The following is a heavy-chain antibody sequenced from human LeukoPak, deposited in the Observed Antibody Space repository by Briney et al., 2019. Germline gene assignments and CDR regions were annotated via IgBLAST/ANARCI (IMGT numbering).Heavy chain of an antibody. J-gene: IGHJ6*02. V-gene: IGHV3-7*05. CDR1: GFTFSNYW. CDR3: ARVRVSSYYGMDI. D-gene: IGHD2/OR15-2a*01. CDR2: INQDESEK. Sequence: GGSLRLSCAASGFTFSNYWMSWVRQAPGKGLEWVANINQDESEKYYVDSVKGRFTISRDNAKNSLYLQINSLRAEDTAAYYCARVRVSSYYGMDIWGQGTTVTVSS.